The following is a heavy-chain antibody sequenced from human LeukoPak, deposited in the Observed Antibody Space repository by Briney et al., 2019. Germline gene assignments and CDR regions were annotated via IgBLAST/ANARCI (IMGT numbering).Heavy chain of an antibody. V-gene: IGHV4-34*01. CDR1: GGSFSGYY. J-gene: IGHJ5*02. Sequence: SETLSLTCAVYGGSFSGYYWSWVRQPPGKGLECIGEINHSGSTNYNPSVKGRVTISVDTSKNHFYLKLSSVTAADTAVYYCARVSSSWYWLDPWGQGTLVTVSS. CDR3: ARVSSSWYWLDP. CDR2: INHSGST. D-gene: IGHD6-13*01.